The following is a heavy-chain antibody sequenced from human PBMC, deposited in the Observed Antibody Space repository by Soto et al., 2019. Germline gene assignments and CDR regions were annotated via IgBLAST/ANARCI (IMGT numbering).Heavy chain of an antibody. CDR2: ISAHNGNT. CDR1: GYAFTTYG. V-gene: IGHV1-18*01. J-gene: IGHJ4*02. Sequence: QVHLVQSGAELKKPGASVKVSCKGSGYAFTTYGITGVRQAPGQGLEWMGWISAHNGNTNYAQKLQGRVTVTRDTSTSTAYMELRSLRSDDTAVYYCARGRYGDYWGQGALVPVSS. D-gene: IGHD1-1*01. CDR3: ARGRYGDY.